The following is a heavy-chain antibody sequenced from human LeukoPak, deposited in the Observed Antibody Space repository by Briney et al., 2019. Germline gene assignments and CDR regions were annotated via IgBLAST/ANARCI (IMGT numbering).Heavy chain of an antibody. V-gene: IGHV4-39*07. CDR3: ARDSGYYSLRVGAFDI. CDR2: IYYSGST. J-gene: IGHJ3*02. CDR1: GGSISSSSYY. D-gene: IGHD3-22*01. Sequence: SETLSLTCTVSGGSISSSSYYWGWIRQPPGKGLEWIGSIYYSGSTYYNPSLKSRVTISVDTSKKQFSLKLSSVTAADTAVYYCARDSGYYSLRVGAFDIWGQGTMVTVSS.